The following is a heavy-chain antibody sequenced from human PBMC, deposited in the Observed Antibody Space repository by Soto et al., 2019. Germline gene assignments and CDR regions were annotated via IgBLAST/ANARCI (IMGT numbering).Heavy chain of an antibody. J-gene: IGHJ6*02. CDR1: GFTFSSYA. CDR3: VPPYYYYGMDV. Sequence: GGSLRLSCAASGFTFSSYAIQWVRQAPGKGLEWVAVISNDGSNKYYEDSVKGRFTISRDNSKNTLYLQMNSLRAEDTAVYYCVPPYYYYGMDVWGQGTTVTVSS. CDR2: ISNDGSNK. V-gene: IGHV3-30-3*01.